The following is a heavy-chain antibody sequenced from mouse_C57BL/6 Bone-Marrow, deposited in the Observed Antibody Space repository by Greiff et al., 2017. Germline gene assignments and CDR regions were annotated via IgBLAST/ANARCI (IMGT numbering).Heavy chain of an antibody. J-gene: IGHJ3*01. V-gene: IGHV1-42*01. Sequence: VQLQQSGPELVKPGASVKISCKASGYSFTGYYMNWVKQSPEKSLEWIGEINPSTGGTTYKQKFKAKATLTVDKSSSTAYMQLKSLTSEDSAVYYCANYLWGFAYWGQGTLVTVSA. D-gene: IGHD6-1*01. CDR2: INPSTGGT. CDR3: ANYLWGFAY. CDR1: GYSFTGYY.